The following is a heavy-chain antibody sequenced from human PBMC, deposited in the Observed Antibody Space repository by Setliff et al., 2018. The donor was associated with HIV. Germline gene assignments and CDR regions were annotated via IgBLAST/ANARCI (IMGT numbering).Heavy chain of an antibody. J-gene: IGHJ4*02. D-gene: IGHD3-3*01. V-gene: IGHV1-69*13. CDR2: IIPIFGKA. Sequence: SVKVSCKASGGTFSSYAINWVRQAPGQGLEWMGGIIPIFGKANYAQKFQGRVTITADESTNTAYMEMSSLRSEDTAVYYCAKGDFALGHWGQGTLVTVSS. CDR1: GGTFSSYA. CDR3: AKGDFALGH.